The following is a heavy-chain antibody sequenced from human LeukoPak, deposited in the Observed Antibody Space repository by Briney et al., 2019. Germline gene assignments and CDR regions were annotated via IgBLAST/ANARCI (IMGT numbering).Heavy chain of an antibody. CDR2: ISSSSGI. J-gene: IGHJ4*02. Sequence: GGSLRLSCIASGLTFSSYEMSWVRQAPGEGLEWVSYISSSSGIFYADSVKGRFTISRDNAKNSLYLQMNSLRAEDTAVYYCARGFSYWGQGTLVTVSS. CDR1: GLTFSSYE. V-gene: IGHV3-48*03. CDR3: ARGFSY.